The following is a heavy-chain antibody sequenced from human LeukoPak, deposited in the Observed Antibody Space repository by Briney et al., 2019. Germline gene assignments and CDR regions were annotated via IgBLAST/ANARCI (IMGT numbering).Heavy chain of an antibody. CDR3: ARDRSGSYPYYFDY. CDR2: ISSRSAYI. J-gene: IGHJ4*02. CDR1: GFTFSRYS. D-gene: IGHD1-26*01. V-gene: IGHV3-21*01. Sequence: GGSLRLSCAASGFTFSRYSMNWVRQAPGKGLEWVSSISSRSAYIHYTDSVKGRFTISRDNAENSLYLQMNNLRADDTAVYYCARDRSGSYPYYFDYWGQGTVVTVSS.